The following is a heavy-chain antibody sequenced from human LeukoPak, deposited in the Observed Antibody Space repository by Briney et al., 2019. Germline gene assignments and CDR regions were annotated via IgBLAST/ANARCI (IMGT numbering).Heavy chain of an antibody. Sequence: PSETLSLTCTVSGGSISSGGYYWSWIRQPPGKGLEWIGYIYHSGSTYYNPSLKSRVTISVDRSKNQFSLKLSSVTAADTAVYYCAREKEEYCSSTSCYTSSYLAYWGQGTPVTVSS. J-gene: IGHJ4*02. CDR1: GGSISSGGYY. D-gene: IGHD2-2*02. CDR2: IYHSGST. V-gene: IGHV4-30-2*01. CDR3: AREKEEYCSSTSCYTSSYLAY.